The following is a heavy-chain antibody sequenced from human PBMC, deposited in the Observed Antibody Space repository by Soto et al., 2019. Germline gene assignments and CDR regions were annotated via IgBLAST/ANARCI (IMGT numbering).Heavy chain of an antibody. V-gene: IGHV1-69*08. D-gene: IGHD2-2*01. Sequence: QVQLVQSGAEVKKPGASVKVSCKGSGGTFNRYTITWVRQAPVQGLEWMGRIIPMFGIASYAQNFQGRVTITADKSTSTAYVALSSLRSEDTAVYYCARDSGRSDVGPSAISARYVWVQATTGTVSS. CDR3: ARDSGRSDVGPSAISARYV. J-gene: IGHJ6*02. CDR1: GGTFNRYT. CDR2: IIPMFGIA.